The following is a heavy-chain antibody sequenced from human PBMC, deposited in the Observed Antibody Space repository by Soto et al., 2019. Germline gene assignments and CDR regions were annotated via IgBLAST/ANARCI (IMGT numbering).Heavy chain of an antibody. CDR3: ARGEVVALGY. CDR2: IYHSGST. J-gene: IGHJ4*02. D-gene: IGHD2-15*01. Sequence: TLSVTCAVSGGSISSGGYSWSWIRQPPGKGLEWIGYIYHSGSTYYNPSLKSRVTILVDRSKNQFSLKLSSVTAADTVVYYCARGEVVALGYWGQGTLVTVSS. CDR1: GGSISSGGYS. V-gene: IGHV4-30-2*01.